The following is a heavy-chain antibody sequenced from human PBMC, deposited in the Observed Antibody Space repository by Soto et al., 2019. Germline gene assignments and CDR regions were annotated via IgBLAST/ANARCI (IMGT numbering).Heavy chain of an antibody. J-gene: IGHJ6*02. V-gene: IGHV1-69*01. CDR1: GGTFSSYA. CDR2: IIPIFGTA. D-gene: IGHD5-18*01. Sequence: SMQVYCQACGGTFSSYAITWVRPAPGQGLELVGGIIPIFGTANYAQKCHGRATITANETASIAYMELRTLKSEYTSWYNCARVTGDTTMVRDANSGVIDVWGQGTTVTVSS. CDR3: ARVTGDTTMVRDANSGVIDV.